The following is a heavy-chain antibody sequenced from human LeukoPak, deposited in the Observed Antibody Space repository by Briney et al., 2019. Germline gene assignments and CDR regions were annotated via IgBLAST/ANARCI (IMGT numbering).Heavy chain of an antibody. J-gene: IGHJ4*02. Sequence: GESLKISCKGSGYSFTSYWIGWVRQMPGKGLEWMGIIYPGDSDTRYSPSFQGQVTISADKSISTAYLQWSSLKASDTAMYYCARQKTHDFWSGYCDYWGQGTLVTVSS. V-gene: IGHV5-51*01. CDR3: ARQKTHDFWSGYCDY. CDR2: IYPGDSDT. D-gene: IGHD3-3*01. CDR1: GYSFTSYW.